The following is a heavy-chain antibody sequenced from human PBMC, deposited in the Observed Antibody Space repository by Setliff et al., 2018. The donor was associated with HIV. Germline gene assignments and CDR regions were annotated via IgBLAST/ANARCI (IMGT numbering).Heavy chain of an antibody. D-gene: IGHD5-18*01. V-gene: IGHV4-31*03. CDR1: GGSISRGGYY. J-gene: IGHJ2*01. CDR2: ISHSGGT. CDR3: ARDGLRGYSYGIGWHIEV. Sequence: SETLSLTCTVSGGSISRGGYYWNWIRQLPGQGLEWMGYISHSGGTYYNTSLEGRVSLSVDTSKKQFSLHRSSVTAADTAVYFCARDGLRGYSYGIGWHIEVWGRGTLVTVSS.